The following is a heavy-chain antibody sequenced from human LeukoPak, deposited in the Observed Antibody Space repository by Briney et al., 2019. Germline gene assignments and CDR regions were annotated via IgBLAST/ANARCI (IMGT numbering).Heavy chain of an antibody. CDR2: INSDGSST. V-gene: IGHV3-74*01. Sequence: GGSLRLSCAASGFTFSGYWMHWVRHAPGKGLVWVSRINSDGSSTSYADSVKGRFTISGDNAKNTLYLQMNSLRAEDTAVYYCARAGGTSFNYYYYMDVWGKGTTVTVSS. CDR1: GFTFSGYW. D-gene: IGHD2-2*01. CDR3: ARAGGTSFNYYYYMDV. J-gene: IGHJ6*03.